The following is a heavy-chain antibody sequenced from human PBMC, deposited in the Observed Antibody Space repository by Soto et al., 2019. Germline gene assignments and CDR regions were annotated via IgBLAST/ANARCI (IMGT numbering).Heavy chain of an antibody. V-gene: IGHV3-73*01. CDR1: GFTFSGSA. CDR2: IRSKSNSYAT. Sequence: GGSLRLSCAASGFTFSGSAMHWVRQASGKGLGWVGRIRSKSNSYATAYAASVKGRFTISRDDSKNTAYLQMISLKTEDTAVYYCTRSVTGTIAHFDYWGQGTLVTVSS. J-gene: IGHJ4*02. CDR3: TRSVTGTIAHFDY. D-gene: IGHD1-7*01.